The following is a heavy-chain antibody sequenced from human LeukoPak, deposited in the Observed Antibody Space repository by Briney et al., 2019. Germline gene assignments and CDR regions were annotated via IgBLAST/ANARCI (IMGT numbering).Heavy chain of an antibody. CDR2: IEQDGSEK. Sequence: PGGSLRLSYAASGFTFSSYWMSWVRQAPGKGLEWVANIEQDGSEKYYVDSVKGRFTISRDNAKNSLYLQMNSLRAEGTAVYYCARTYCSGGSCYEGLEMAYGMDVWGQGTTVTVSS. D-gene: IGHD2-15*01. CDR1: GFTFSSYW. V-gene: IGHV3-7*01. J-gene: IGHJ6*02. CDR3: ARTYCSGGSCYEGLEMAYGMDV.